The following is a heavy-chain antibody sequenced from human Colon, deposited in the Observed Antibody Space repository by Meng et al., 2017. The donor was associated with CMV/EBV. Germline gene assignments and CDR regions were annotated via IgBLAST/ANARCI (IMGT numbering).Heavy chain of an antibody. CDR3: AKALTLWSGYIGHFFDS. Sequence: LSLTCAASRFSFSSFAMSWVRQAPGKGLEWVSGISGSGDTTNYGDSVKGRFTISRDNSKNTLYLQMNSLRAEDTAVSYCAKALTLWSGYIGHFFDSWGQGRLVTVSS. CDR2: ISGSGDTT. V-gene: IGHV3-23*01. J-gene: IGHJ4*02. D-gene: IGHD3-3*01. CDR1: RFSFSSFA.